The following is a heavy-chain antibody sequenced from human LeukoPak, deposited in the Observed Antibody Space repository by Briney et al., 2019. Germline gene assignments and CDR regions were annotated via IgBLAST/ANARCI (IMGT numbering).Heavy chain of an antibody. CDR3: ATRRLNRGSYPLDY. V-gene: IGHV4-34*01. J-gene: IGHJ4*02. D-gene: IGHD1-26*01. CDR2: INHSGST. Sequence: SETLSLTCAVYGGSFSGYYWSWIRQPPGKGLEWIGEINHSGSTNYNPSLKSRVTISVDTSKNQFSLKLSSVTAADTAVYYCATRRLNRGSYPLDYWGQGTLVTVSS. CDR1: GGSFSGYY.